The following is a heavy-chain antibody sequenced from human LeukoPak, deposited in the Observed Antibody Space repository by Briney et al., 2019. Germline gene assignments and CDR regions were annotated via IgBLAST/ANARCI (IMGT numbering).Heavy chain of an antibody. J-gene: IGHJ5*02. CDR1: GGSFSGYY. CDR3: ARGGGYVWGSYRS. Sequence: SETLSLTCAVYGGSFSGYYWSWIRQPPGKGLEWIGEINHGGSTNYNPSLKSRVTISVDTSKNQFSLKLSSVTAADTAVYYCARGGGYVWGSYRSWGQGTLVTVSS. CDR2: INHGGST. D-gene: IGHD3-16*02. V-gene: IGHV4-34*01.